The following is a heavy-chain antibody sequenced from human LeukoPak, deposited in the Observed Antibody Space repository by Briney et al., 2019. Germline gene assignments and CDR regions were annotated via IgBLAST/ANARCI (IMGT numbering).Heavy chain of an antibody. V-gene: IGHV4-34*12. Sequence: KSSETLTLTCAVYGGSFSGYYWGWIRQPPGKGLEWIGNIFYSGSTYYSPSLGSRVTISLDTSRNQFSLKLNSVTAADTAVYYCAKSNGYGLVDIWGQGTMVTVSS. D-gene: IGHD3-10*01. J-gene: IGHJ3*02. CDR3: AKSNGYGLVDI. CDR1: GGSFSGYY. CDR2: IFYSGST.